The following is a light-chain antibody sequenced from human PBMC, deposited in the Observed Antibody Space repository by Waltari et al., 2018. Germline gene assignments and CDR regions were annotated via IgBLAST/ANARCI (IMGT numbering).Light chain of an antibody. CDR1: QSVSRT. Sequence: EIVLTQAPGTLSLSPGERATLPCRASQSVSRTLAWYQQQPGQAPSLLLYAASTRAPGIPDRFSGSGSGTDFSLTIRRLEPEDFAVYYCQHYVRLPATFGQGTKGEI. V-gene: IGKV3-20*01. CDR2: AAS. CDR3: QHYVRLPAT. J-gene: IGKJ1*01.